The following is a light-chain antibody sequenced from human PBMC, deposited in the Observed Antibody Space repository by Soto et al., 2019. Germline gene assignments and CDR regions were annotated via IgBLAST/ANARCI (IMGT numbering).Light chain of an antibody. CDR1: SSDVGAYNL. CDR3: SSYTHTSTLV. Sequence: QSALTQPASVSGSPGQSITISCPGTSSDVGAYNLVSWYQQHPGRAPKLFIFDVSNRPSGVSNRFSGSKSGNTASLTISGLQAEDEAFYDCSSYTHTSTLVFGGGTKLTVL. CDR2: DVS. V-gene: IGLV2-14*02. J-gene: IGLJ3*02.